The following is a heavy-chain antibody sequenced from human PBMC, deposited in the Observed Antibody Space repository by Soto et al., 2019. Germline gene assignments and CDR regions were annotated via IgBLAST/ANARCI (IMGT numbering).Heavy chain of an antibody. Sequence: QVQLVQSGAEVKKPGSSVKVSCKASGGTFSSYAISWVRQAPGQGLEWMGGIIPIFGTANYAQKFQGRVTITADESTSTAYMELSSLRSEDTAVYYCATEERRDGYNYWAYWGQGTLVTVSS. J-gene: IGHJ4*02. CDR3: ATEERRDGYNYWAY. CDR1: GGTFSSYA. D-gene: IGHD5-12*01. CDR2: IIPIFGTA. V-gene: IGHV1-69*12.